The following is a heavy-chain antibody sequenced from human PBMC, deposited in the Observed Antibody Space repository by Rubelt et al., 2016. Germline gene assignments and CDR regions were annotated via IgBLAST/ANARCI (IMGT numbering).Heavy chain of an antibody. Sequence: EVQLVQSGAEVKKPGESLRISCKGSGYSFNSYWISWVRQMPGKGLEWMGRIDPSDAYTNYSPSFQGHVTISPDKSLSPAYLQWSRLKASDTAMYYCARRALGGTGTSYGMDVWGQGTTVTVSS. J-gene: IGHJ6*02. CDR2: IDPSDAYT. V-gene: IGHV5-10-1*03. CDR1: GYSFNSYW. CDR3: ARRALGGTGTSYGMDV. D-gene: IGHD3-10*01.